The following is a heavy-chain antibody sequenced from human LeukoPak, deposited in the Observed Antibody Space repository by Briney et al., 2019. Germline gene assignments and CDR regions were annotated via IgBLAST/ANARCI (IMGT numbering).Heavy chain of an antibody. CDR3: ARGVDDYSNYYYYYMDV. CDR2: IIPIFGTA. V-gene: IGHV1-69*13. CDR1: GGTFSSYA. D-gene: IGHD4-11*01. J-gene: IGHJ6*03. Sequence: SVKVSCKASGGTFSSYAISWVRQAPGQGPEWMGGIIPIFGTANYAQKFQGRITITADESTSTAYMELSSLRSEDTAVYYCARGVDDYSNYYYYYMDVWGKGTTVTVSS.